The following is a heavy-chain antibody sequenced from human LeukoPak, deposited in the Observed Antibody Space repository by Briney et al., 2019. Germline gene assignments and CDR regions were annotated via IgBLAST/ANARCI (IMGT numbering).Heavy chain of an antibody. CDR1: GGSMSDYY. CDR3: ARDYAMTHAFDI. D-gene: IGHD2-8*01. V-gene: IGHV4-59*01. J-gene: IGHJ3*02. Sequence: SETLSLTCTVSGGSMSDYYWSWIRQPPGKGLEWIGYIYYTGSTNYNPSLKSRAPISVDTSKNQFSLKLSSVTAADTALYYCARDYAMTHAFDIWGQGTLVTVSS. CDR2: IYYTGST.